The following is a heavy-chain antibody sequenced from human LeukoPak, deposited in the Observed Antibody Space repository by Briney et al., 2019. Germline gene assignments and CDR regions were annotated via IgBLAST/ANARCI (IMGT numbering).Heavy chain of an antibody. CDR3: ARENRDGDGYNLGFDY. V-gene: IGHV1-2*02. Sequence: ASVKVSCKASGYTFIGYYMHWVRQAPGQGLEWMGWINPNSGGTNYAQKFQGRVTMTRDTSISTAYMELSRLRSDDTAVYYCARENRDGDGYNLGFDYWGQGTLVTVSS. CDR2: INPNSGGT. D-gene: IGHD5-24*01. CDR1: GYTFIGYY. J-gene: IGHJ4*02.